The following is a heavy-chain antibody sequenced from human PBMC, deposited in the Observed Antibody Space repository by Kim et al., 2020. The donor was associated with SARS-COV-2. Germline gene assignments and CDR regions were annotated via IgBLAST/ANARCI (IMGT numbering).Heavy chain of an antibody. CDR2: P. CDR3: ARDRDRGRFDP. D-gene: IGHD3-22*01. J-gene: IGHJ5*02. V-gene: IGHV7-4-1*02. Sequence: PTYAQGFTGRFVFSLDTSVSTAYLQISSLKAEDTAVYYCARDRDRGRFDPWGQGTLVTVSS.